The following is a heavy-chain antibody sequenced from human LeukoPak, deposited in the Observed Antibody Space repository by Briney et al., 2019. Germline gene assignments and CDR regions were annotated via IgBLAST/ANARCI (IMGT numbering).Heavy chain of an antibody. CDR2: ISSSSSYI. Sequence: GSLRLSCAASGFTFSSYSMNWVRQAPGKGLEWVSSISSSSSYIYYADSVKGRFTISRDNAKNSLYLQMNSLRAEDTAVYYCAAAMVRGVIDYWGQGTLVTVSS. CDR3: AAAMVRGVIDY. J-gene: IGHJ4*02. D-gene: IGHD3-10*01. V-gene: IGHV3-21*01. CDR1: GFTFSSYS.